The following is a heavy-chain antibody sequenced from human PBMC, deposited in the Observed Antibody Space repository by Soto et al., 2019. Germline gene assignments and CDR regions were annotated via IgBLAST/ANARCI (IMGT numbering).Heavy chain of an antibody. CDR2: FDPEDGET. J-gene: IGHJ5*02. V-gene: IGHV1-24*01. D-gene: IGHD5-12*01. CDR3: ATVDGLVVATYSNWFDP. Sequence: ASVKVSCKVSGYTLTELSMHWVRQAPGKGLEWMGGFDPEDGETIYAQKFQGRVTMTEDTSTDTAYMELSSLRSEDTAVYYCATVDGLVVATYSNWFDPWGQGTLVTVSS. CDR1: GYTLTELS.